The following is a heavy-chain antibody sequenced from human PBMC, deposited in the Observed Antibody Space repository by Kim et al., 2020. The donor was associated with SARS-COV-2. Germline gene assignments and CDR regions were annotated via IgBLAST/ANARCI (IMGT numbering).Heavy chain of an antibody. D-gene: IGHD3-3*01. CDR1: GFTFSDYY. V-gene: IGHV3-11*06. Sequence: GGSLRLSCAASGFTFSDYYMSWIRQAPGKGLEWVSYISSSSSYTNYADSVKGRFTISRDNAKNSLYLQMNSLRAEDTAVYYCARRDYDFWSGYYREFDYWGQGTLVTVSS. J-gene: IGHJ4*02. CDR3: ARRDYDFWSGYYREFDY. CDR2: ISSSSSYT.